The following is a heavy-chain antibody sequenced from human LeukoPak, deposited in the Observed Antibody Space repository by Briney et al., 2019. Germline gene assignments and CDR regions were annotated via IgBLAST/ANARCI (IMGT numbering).Heavy chain of an antibody. CDR3: ARQTCGGDCYSGAFDF. D-gene: IGHD2-21*02. J-gene: IGHJ3*01. CDR2: ISSSRSYI. CDR1: GFTYSIYS. V-gene: IGHV3-21*01. Sequence: GGSLRLSCAASGFTYSIYSMNWVRQAPGKGLEWVSFISSSRSYICYADSVKGRFTISRDNAKNSLYLQMNSLRAEDTALYYCARQTCGGDCYSGAFDFWGQGTMVTVSS.